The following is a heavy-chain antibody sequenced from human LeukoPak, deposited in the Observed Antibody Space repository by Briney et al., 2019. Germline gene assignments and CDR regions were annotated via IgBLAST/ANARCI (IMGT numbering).Heavy chain of an antibody. Sequence: GGSLRLSCGASGFIFSHYWMSWVRQAPGKGLEWVANIKRDGSVKYYVDSLKGRFTISRDNARNSVYLQMNSLRAEDTAVYYCARIGYSSSSFDYWGQGTLVTVSS. CDR3: ARIGYSSSSFDY. CDR2: IKRDGSVK. D-gene: IGHD6-6*01. CDR1: GFIFSHYW. J-gene: IGHJ4*02. V-gene: IGHV3-7*01.